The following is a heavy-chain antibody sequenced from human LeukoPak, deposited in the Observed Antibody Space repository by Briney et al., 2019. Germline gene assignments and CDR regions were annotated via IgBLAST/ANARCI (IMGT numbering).Heavy chain of an antibody. Sequence: PGGSLRLSCAASGFTFSSYGMHWVRQAPGKGLEWVAVIWYDGSNKYYADSVKGRFTISRDNSKNTLYLQMNSLRVEDTAVYYCARDWGYYGSGVVFGGQGTLVTVSS. V-gene: IGHV3-33*01. CDR2: IWYDGSNK. CDR1: GFTFSSYG. CDR3: ARDWGYYGSGVVF. D-gene: IGHD3-10*01. J-gene: IGHJ4*02.